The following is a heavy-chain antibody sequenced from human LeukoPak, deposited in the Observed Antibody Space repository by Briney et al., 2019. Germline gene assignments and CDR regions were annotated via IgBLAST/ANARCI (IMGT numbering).Heavy chain of an antibody. J-gene: IGHJ4*01. Sequence: GGSLRLSCTASGLSLNSYAMTWVRQVPGKGLEWVSASSSSDDGKWYAESVRGRFTISRDTSKNTVYLQMNSLRVEDAGVYYCAKAPVTSCRGAFCYPFDYWGHGTLVTVSS. V-gene: IGHV3-23*01. CDR3: AKAPVTSCRGAFCYPFDY. CDR2: SSSSDDGK. D-gene: IGHD2-21*01. CDR1: GLSLNSYA.